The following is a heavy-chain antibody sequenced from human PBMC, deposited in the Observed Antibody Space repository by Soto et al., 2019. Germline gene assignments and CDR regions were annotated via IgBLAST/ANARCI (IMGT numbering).Heavy chain of an antibody. V-gene: IGHV4-39*01. CDR3: ARHLIEYSGYQWIQPTPVGWFDP. D-gene: IGHD5-12*01. J-gene: IGHJ5*02. Sequence: PSETLSLTCNVSGGSISSSNYYWGWIRQPPGKGLEWIGSLYYSGYTYYNPSLESRVTISVDTSKNQFSLKLSSVTAADTAVYYCARHLIEYSGYQWIQPTPVGWFDPWGQGTLVTVSS. CDR1: GGSISSSNYY. CDR2: LYYSGYT.